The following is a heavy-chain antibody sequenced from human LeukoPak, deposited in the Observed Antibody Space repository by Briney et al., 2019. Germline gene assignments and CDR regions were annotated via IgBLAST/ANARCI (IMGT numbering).Heavy chain of an antibody. CDR2: ISSSSSYI. Sequence: GGPLRLSCAPSGFTFSSYSMNWVRQAPGKALEWVSSISSSSSYIYYADSVKGRFTISRDNAKNSLYLQMNSLGAEDTAVYYCARGRDGYNPFDYWGQGTLVTVSS. CDR3: ARGRDGYNPFDY. V-gene: IGHV3-21*01. J-gene: IGHJ4*02. D-gene: IGHD5-24*01. CDR1: GFTFSSYS.